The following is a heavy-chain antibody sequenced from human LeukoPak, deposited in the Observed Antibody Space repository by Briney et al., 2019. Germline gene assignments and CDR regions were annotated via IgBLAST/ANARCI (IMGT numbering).Heavy chain of an antibody. CDR3: ATDGSGSYSFDY. CDR2: FDPEDGET. D-gene: IGHD3-10*01. V-gene: IGHV1-24*01. J-gene: IGHJ4*02. Sequence: ASVKVSCKVSGYTLTELSMHWVRQAPGKGLEWMGGFDPEDGETIYAQKFQGRVTMTEDTSTDTAYMELSSLRSEDTAVYYCATDGSGSYSFDYWGQGTLVTVSS. CDR1: GYTLTELS.